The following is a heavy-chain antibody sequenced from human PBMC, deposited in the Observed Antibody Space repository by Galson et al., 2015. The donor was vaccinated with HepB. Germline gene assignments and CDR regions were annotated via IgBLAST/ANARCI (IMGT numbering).Heavy chain of an antibody. CDR1: GYRFSTYW. V-gene: IGHV5-51*01. Sequence: QSGAEVTKPGESLKISCKGSGYRFSTYWIGWVRQMPGKGLEWMGIIYPGDSEIRYSPSFQGRVTLSADKSINTAYLQWSSLRASDTAVYYCARHRRDGYNFRVESDYWGQGTLVAVSS. J-gene: IGHJ4*02. D-gene: IGHD5-24*01. CDR3: ARHRRDGYNFRVESDY. CDR2: IYPGDSEI.